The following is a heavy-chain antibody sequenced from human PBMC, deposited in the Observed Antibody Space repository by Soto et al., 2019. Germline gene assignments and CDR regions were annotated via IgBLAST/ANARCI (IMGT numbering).Heavy chain of an antibody. CDR2: IYWHDDK. V-gene: IGHV2-5*01. D-gene: IGHD3-22*01. J-gene: IGHJ4*02. CDR3: AHFSAMMTTGDFDY. Sequence: QITLKESGPTLVKPTQTLTLTCTFSGFSLSTSGVGVGWIRQPPGKALECLAFIYWHDDKRYIPSLESRLTITKDTSKNQVVLTMTNMDPVDTATYYCAHFSAMMTTGDFDYWGPGTLVTVSS. CDR1: GFSLSTSGVG.